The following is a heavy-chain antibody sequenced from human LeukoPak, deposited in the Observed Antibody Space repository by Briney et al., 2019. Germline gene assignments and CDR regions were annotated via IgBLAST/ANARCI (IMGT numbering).Heavy chain of an antibody. D-gene: IGHD2-2*01. CDR2: INHSGST. CDR3: ARGGERESVVVPAAMPVDY. V-gene: IGHV4-34*01. Sequence: SETLSLTRAVYGESFSGYYWSWIRQPPGKGLEWIGEINHSGSTNYNPSLKSRVTISVDTSKNQFSLKLSSVTAADTAVYYCARGGERESVVVPAAMPVDYWGQGTLVTVSS. J-gene: IGHJ4*02. CDR1: GESFSGYY.